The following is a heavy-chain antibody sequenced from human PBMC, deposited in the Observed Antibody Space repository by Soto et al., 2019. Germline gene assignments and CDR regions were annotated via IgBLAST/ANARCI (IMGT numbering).Heavy chain of an antibody. CDR2: IYPGDSDT. V-gene: IGHV5-51*01. Sequence: PVESLKISCKGSGSSFTRYWIGWVRQMPWKGLEWMGIIYPGDSDTRYSPSFQGQVTISADKSISTAYLQLSSLKASDTAMYYCARHLERPHDYDYGMDVWGQGTTVTVSS. CDR1: GSSFTRYW. CDR3: ARHLERPHDYDYGMDV. D-gene: IGHD1-1*01. J-gene: IGHJ6*02.